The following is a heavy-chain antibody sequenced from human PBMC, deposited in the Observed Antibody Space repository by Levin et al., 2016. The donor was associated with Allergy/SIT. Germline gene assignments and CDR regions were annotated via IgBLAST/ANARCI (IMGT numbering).Heavy chain of an antibody. J-gene: IGHJ4*02. CDR1: GFSLNKNGVG. D-gene: IGHD2-8*02. V-gene: IGHV2-70*12. CDR2: IDWDDDK. Sequence: SGPTLVKPTQTLTLTCTFSGFSLNKNGVGVGWIRQPPGEALEWLALIDWDDDKYYSASLKTRLTISKDTSKNQVVLTMTNVDPADTATYYCARIQFVRTRGWSGLDSWGQGTLVTVSS. CDR3: ARIQFVRTRGWSGLDS.